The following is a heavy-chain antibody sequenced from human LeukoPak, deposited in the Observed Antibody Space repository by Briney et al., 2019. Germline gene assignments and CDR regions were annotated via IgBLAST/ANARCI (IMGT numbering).Heavy chain of an antibody. CDR2: IIPIFGTA. V-gene: IGHV1-69*05. Sequence: PSVKVSCQASGGTFNSYAISWVRQAPGQGLEWMGGIIPIFGTANGAQKFQGRVTITTDESTSTACMELSSLRSEDTAVYYCARVRVAAQEYYMDVWGKGTTVTGSS. CDR3: ARVRVAAQEYYMDV. D-gene: IGHD6-13*01. CDR1: GGTFNSYA. J-gene: IGHJ6*03.